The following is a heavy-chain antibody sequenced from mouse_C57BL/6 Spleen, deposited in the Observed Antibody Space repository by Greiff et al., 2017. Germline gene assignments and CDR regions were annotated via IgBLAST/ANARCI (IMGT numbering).Heavy chain of an antibody. D-gene: IGHD2-5*01. V-gene: IGHV5-6*01. Sequence: EVQGVESGGDLVKPGGSLKLSCAASGFTFSSYGMSWVRQTPDKRLEWVATVSSGGSYTYYPDSVKGRFTISRDNAKNTLYLQMSSLKSEDTAMDYCARQNSNPDYWGQGTTLTVSS. CDR1: GFTFSSYG. J-gene: IGHJ2*01. CDR2: VSSGGSYT. CDR3: ARQNSNPDY.